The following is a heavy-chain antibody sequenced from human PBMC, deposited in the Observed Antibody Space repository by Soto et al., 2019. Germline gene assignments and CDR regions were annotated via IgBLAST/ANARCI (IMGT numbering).Heavy chain of an antibody. CDR2: INPNSGGT. Sequence: ASVKVSCEASGYTFTGYYMHWVRQAPGQGLEWMGWINPNSGGTNYAQKFQGRVTMTRDTSISTAYMELSRLRSDDTAVYYCARAGGSGWHGTDAFDIWGQGTMVTVS. CDR3: ARAGGSGWHGTDAFDI. D-gene: IGHD6-19*01. J-gene: IGHJ3*02. V-gene: IGHV1-2*02. CDR1: GYTFTGYY.